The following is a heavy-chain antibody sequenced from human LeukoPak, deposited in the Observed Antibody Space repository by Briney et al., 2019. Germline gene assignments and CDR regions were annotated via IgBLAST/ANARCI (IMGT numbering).Heavy chain of an antibody. J-gene: IGHJ4*02. D-gene: IGHD2-2*01. V-gene: IGHV4-34*01. CDR3: ARGIAVARFDY. CDR2: INHSGST. Sequence: SETMSLTCAVYGGSFSGYYWSWIRQPPGKGLEWIGEINHSGSTNYNPSLKSRVTISVDTSKNQFSLKLSSVTAADTAVYYCARGIAVARFDYWGQGTLVTVSS. CDR1: GGSFSGYY.